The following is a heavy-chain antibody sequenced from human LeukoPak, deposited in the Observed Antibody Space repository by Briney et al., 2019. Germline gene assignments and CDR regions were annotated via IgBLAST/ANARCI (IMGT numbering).Heavy chain of an antibody. D-gene: IGHD3-3*01. CDR1: GFTFSSYS. Sequence: GGSLRLSCAASGFTFSSYSMNWVRQAPGKGLEWVSYISSSSSTIYYADSVKGRFTISRDNAKNSLYLQMNSLRDEDTAVYYCGRGFWSGSGRDYWGQGTLATVSS. CDR2: ISSSSSTI. J-gene: IGHJ4*02. V-gene: IGHV3-48*02. CDR3: GRGFWSGSGRDY.